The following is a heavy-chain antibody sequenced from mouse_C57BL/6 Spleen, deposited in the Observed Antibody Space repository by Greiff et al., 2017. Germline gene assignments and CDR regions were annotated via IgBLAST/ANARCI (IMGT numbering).Heavy chain of an antibody. V-gene: IGHV5-17*01. J-gene: IGHJ4*01. Sequence: EVQLVESGGGLVKPGGSLKLSCAASGFTFSDYGMHWVRQAPEKGLEWVAYISSGSSTIYYADTVKGRFTISRDNAKNTLFLQMTSLRSEDTAMYYCARNSHYYGYAMDYWGQGTSVTVSS. CDR3: ARNSHYYGYAMDY. CDR1: GFTFSDYG. D-gene: IGHD1-2*01. CDR2: ISSGSSTI.